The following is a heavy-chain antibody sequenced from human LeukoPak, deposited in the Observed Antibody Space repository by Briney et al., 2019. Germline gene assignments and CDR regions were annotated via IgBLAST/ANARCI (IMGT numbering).Heavy chain of an antibody. Sequence: GGSLRLSCAASGFTFSNAWMSWVRQAPGKGLEWVGRIKSKTDGGTTDYAAPVKGRFTISRDDSKNTLYLQMNSLKTEDTAVYYSTTDHYDSSGYYGGFDYWGQGTLVTVSS. CDR2: IKSKTDGGTT. J-gene: IGHJ4*02. CDR3: TTDHYDSSGYYGGFDY. V-gene: IGHV3-15*01. CDR1: GFTFSNAW. D-gene: IGHD3-22*01.